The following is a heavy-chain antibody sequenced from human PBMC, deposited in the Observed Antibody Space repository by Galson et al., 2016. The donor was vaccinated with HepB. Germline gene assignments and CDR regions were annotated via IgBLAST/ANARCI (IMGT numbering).Heavy chain of an antibody. CDR1: GFTFNKSW. V-gene: IGHV3-7*03. J-gene: IGHJ5*02. CDR3: VRDSYVWFGVP. D-gene: IGHD3-10*01. CDR2: INPDGREK. Sequence: SLRLSCAASGFTFNKSWMSWVRQAPGKGLEWVAHINPDGREKNYVDSVKGRFTISRDNAKNSVYLQMDSLTAEDTAVYYCVRDSYVWFGVPWGQGTLVIVSS.